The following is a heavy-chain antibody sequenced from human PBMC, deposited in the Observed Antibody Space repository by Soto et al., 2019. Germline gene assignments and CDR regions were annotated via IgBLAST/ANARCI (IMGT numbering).Heavy chain of an antibody. V-gene: IGHV1-69*01. D-gene: IGHD6-6*01. CDR2: IIPIFGTA. Sequence: QAQLVQSGAEVKKPGSSVKVSCKASGGTFSSYAISWVRQAPGQGLEWMGGIIPIFGTANYAQKFQGRVTITADESTSTAYMELSSLRSEDTAVYYCARDRGGRWGSSSSVGMDVWGQGTTVTVSS. CDR3: ARDRGGRWGSSSSVGMDV. J-gene: IGHJ6*02. CDR1: GGTFSSYA.